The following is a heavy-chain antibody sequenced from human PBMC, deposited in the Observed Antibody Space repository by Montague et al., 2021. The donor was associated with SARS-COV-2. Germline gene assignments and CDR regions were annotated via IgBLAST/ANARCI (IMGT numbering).Heavy chain of an antibody. CDR3: ARLGDGVVPSPILGVGPYYSYYYMDV. J-gene: IGHJ6*03. V-gene: IGHV4-34*01. D-gene: IGHD3-10*01. CDR2: IHHGGST. Sequence: SETLSLTCAVHGGSFSTYSWNWIRQPPGKGLGWIGEIHHGGSTNYNPSLKSRVTISAHTSKNQFSLKLTSVAAADTAVYYCARLGDGVVPSPILGVGPYYSYYYMDVWGKGTTVTVSS. CDR1: GGSFSTYS.